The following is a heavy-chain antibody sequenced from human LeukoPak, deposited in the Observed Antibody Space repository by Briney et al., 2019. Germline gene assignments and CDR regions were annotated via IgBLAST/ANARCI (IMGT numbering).Heavy chain of an antibody. Sequence: GASVKVSCKASGYTFTGYYMHWVRQAPGQGLEWMGRINPNSGGTNYAQKFQGRVTMTRDTSISTAYMELSRLRSDDTAVYYCARDPNYDFWSGYHGAVSYNWFDPWGQGTLVTVSS. V-gene: IGHV1-2*06. CDR3: ARDPNYDFWSGYHGAVSYNWFDP. J-gene: IGHJ5*02. D-gene: IGHD3-3*01. CDR2: INPNSGGT. CDR1: GYTFTGYY.